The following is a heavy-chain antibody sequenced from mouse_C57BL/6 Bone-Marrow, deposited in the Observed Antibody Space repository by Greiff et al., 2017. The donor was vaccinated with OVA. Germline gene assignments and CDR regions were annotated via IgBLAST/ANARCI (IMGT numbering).Heavy chain of an antibody. J-gene: IGHJ2*01. CDR1: FFHFTVAS. CDR3: TIYYYGSNYFDY. V-gene: IGHV14-4*01. CDR2: IDPENVDT. D-gene: IGHD1-1*01. Sequence: PHSVAVLLRPLSSVPLSCTSSFFHFTVASLHWLLPLPSHCLEWIGWIDPENVDTAYASKFQGKATITADTSSNTAYLQLSSLTSEDTAVYYCTIYYYGSNYFDYWGQGTTLTVSS.